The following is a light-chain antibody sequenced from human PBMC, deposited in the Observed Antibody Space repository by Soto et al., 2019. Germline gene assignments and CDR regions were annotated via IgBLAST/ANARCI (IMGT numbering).Light chain of an antibody. V-gene: IGKV1-27*01. J-gene: IGKJ1*01. CDR2: AAS. Sequence: DIQMTQSPSSLSASVGDTVTITCLASQGISNYLAWYQQKPGQVPNLLIYAASTLQSGVPSRVSGSGSGTDFTLTISSLRPEDVATDYGQKYNNAHRTFVQGTKVEI. CDR1: QGISNY. CDR3: QKYNNAHRT.